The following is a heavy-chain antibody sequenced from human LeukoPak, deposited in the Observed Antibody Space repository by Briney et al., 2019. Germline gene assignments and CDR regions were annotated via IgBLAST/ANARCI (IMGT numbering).Heavy chain of an antibody. J-gene: IGHJ4*02. V-gene: IGHV5-51*01. D-gene: IGHD3-10*01. CDR3: ARSVYGSGSYSTFDY. CDR1: GYSFTSYW. Sequence: GESLKISCKGSGYSFTSYWIGWVRQMPGKGLEWMGIIYPGDSDTRYSPSFQGQVTISADKSISTAYLQWSSLKASDTAMYYCARSVYGSGSYSTFDYWGQGTLVTVSS. CDR2: IYPGDSDT.